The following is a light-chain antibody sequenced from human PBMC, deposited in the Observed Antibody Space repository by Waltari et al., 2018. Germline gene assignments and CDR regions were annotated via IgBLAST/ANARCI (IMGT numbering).Light chain of an antibody. CDR1: SSNVGTNT. V-gene: IGLV1-44*01. CDR3: AAWDDTLNAVL. J-gene: IGLJ2*01. CDR2: SAD. Sequence: QSVVTQPPSVSGTPGQRVTVSCSGSSSNVGTNTVNWYRQLPGTAPQLLIYSADLRPSGVPDRFSASKSGTSASLAISGLHSEDEAEYYCAAWDDTLNAVLFGGGTKLTVL.